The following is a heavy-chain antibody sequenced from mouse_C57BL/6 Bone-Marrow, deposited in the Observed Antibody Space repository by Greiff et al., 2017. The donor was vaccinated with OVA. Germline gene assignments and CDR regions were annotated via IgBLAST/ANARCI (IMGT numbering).Heavy chain of an antibody. J-gene: IGHJ4*01. D-gene: IGHD2-5*01. CDR3: ASAYSNLYYYAMDY. CDR2: IYPRSGNT. Sequence: QVQLQQSGAELARPGASVKLSCKASGYTFTSYGISWVKQRTGQGLEWIGEIYPRSGNTYYNEKFKGKATLTADKSSSTAYMELRSLTSEDSAVYFCASAYSNLYYYAMDYWGQGTSVTVSS. CDR1: GYTFTSYG. V-gene: IGHV1-81*01.